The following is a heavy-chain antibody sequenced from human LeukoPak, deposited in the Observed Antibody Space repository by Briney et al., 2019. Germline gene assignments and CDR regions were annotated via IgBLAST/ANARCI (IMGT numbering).Heavy chain of an antibody. CDR1: GFTFSDYS. Sequence: SGGSLRLSCAASGFTFSDYSMNWVRQAPGEGLEWVAFVTTVSSYIYSADSMRGRFTISRDNAKNSLFLQMNSLRAEDTAVYYCARLRRNSDRSDFFYYYDHWGQGTLVTVSS. CDR3: ARLRRNSDRSDFFYYYDH. D-gene: IGHD3-22*01. V-gene: IGHV3-21*01. J-gene: IGHJ4*02. CDR2: VTTVSSYI.